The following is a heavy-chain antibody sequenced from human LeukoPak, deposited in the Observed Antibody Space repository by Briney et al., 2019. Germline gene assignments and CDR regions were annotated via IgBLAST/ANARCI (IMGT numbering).Heavy chain of an antibody. Sequence: SETLSLTCTVSGYSISSGYYWGWIRQPPGKGLEWIGSLYHSGNSYYNPSLKSRATTSVDTSKNHFSLKLRSVTAADTAVYYCARAETYSSDWYDPFFDYWGQGTLVTVSS. CDR3: ARAETYSSDWYDPFFDY. CDR2: LYHSGNS. V-gene: IGHV4-38-2*02. CDR1: GYSISSGYY. D-gene: IGHD6-19*01. J-gene: IGHJ4*02.